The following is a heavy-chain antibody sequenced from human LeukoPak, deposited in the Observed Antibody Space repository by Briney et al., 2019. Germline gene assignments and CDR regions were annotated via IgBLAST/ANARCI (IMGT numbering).Heavy chain of an antibody. Sequence: KPSETLSLACTVSGGSISSSSYYWGWIRQPPGKGLEWIGSIYYSGSTYYNPSLKSRVTISVDTSKNQFSLKLSSVTAADTAVYYCAREDSSSSKYWGQGTLVTVSS. D-gene: IGHD6-13*01. V-gene: IGHV4-39*07. J-gene: IGHJ4*02. CDR1: GGSISSSSYY. CDR2: IYYSGST. CDR3: AREDSSSSKY.